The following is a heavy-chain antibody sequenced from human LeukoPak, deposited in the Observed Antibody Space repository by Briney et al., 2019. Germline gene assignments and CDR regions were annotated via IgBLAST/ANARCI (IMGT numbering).Heavy chain of an antibody. Sequence: GGSLRLSCAASGFTFSSYAMSWVRQAPGKGLEWASAISGSGGSPYYEDSVKGRFTISRDNSKNPLYLQMNSLRAEDTAVYYCAKTSFRTSSLDYWGQGTLVTVSS. J-gene: IGHJ4*02. CDR3: AKTSFRTSSLDY. CDR1: GFTFSSYA. D-gene: IGHD2-2*01. CDR2: ISGSGGSP. V-gene: IGHV3-23*01.